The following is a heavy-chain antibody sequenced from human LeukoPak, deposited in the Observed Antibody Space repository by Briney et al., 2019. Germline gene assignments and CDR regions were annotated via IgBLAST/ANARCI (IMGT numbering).Heavy chain of an antibody. CDR2: ITYDGSNK. J-gene: IGHJ4*02. V-gene: IGHV3-30-3*01. CDR1: GFTFSSNA. CDR3: ARGLLETPTSYFDY. Sequence: GGSLRLSCAASGFTFSSNAMHWVRQAPGKGLEWVAVITYDGSNKYYAVSVKGRFTISRDNSKNTLYLQMNSLRAEDTAVYYCARGLLETPTSYFDYWGQGTLVTVSS. D-gene: IGHD4-23*01.